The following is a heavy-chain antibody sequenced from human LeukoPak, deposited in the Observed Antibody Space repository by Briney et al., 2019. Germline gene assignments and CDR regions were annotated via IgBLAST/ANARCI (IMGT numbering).Heavy chain of an antibody. J-gene: IGHJ2*01. Sequence: PSETLSLTCTVSGGSVSSGSYYWSWIRQPPGKGLEWIGYIYYSGSTNYNPSLKSRVTISLDTSKNQFSLKLSSVTAADTAVYYCARRRREGWYFDLWGRGTLVTVSS. CDR2: IYYSGST. CDR1: GGSVSSGSYY. CDR3: ARRRREGWYFDL. V-gene: IGHV4-61*01.